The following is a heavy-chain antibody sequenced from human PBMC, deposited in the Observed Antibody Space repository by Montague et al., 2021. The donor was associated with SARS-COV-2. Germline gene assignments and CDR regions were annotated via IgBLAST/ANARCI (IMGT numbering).Heavy chain of an antibody. V-gene: IGHV4-59*01. CDR3: ARQDAWAYCGDECYRGWFDS. D-gene: IGHD2-21*01. CDR2: IFYNGST. J-gene: IGHJ5*01. CDR1: FGSISTYY. Sequence: SETLSLTCTVPFGSISTYYWSWIRQPPGKGLEWIGVIFYNGSTXXXPSXXXRVSISLDTSKNQFSLKLSSVTAADTAVYYCARQDAWAYCGDECYRGWFDSWGQGTLVAVSS.